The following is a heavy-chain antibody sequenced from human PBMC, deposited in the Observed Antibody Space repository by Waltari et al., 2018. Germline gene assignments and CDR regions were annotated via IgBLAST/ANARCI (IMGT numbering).Heavy chain of an antibody. Sequence: QVQLVQSGAEVKKPGASVKVSCKASGYTFTSYDINWVRQATGQGLEGMGWRNPTSGNTGYAQKFQGRVTITRNTSRRTAYMELSSLRSEDTAVYYCARAPSVGATSWFDPWGQGTLVTVSS. CDR1: GYTFTSYD. D-gene: IGHD1-26*01. J-gene: IGHJ5*02. V-gene: IGHV1-8*03. CDR2: RNPTSGNT. CDR3: ARAPSVGATSWFDP.